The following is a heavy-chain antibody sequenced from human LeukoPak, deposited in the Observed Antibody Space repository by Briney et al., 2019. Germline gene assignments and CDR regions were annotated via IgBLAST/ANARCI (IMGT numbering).Heavy chain of an antibody. CDR3: ARVTLLNRDSSGLSWFDP. J-gene: IGHJ5*02. D-gene: IGHD3-22*01. Sequence: SETLSLTCTVSGGSISSSGYYWSWIRQHPGKGLEWIGYIYYSGSTYYNPSLKSRVTISVDTSKNQFSLKLSSVTAADTAVYYCARVTLLNRDSSGLSWFDPWGQGTLVTVSS. V-gene: IGHV4-31*03. CDR1: GGSISSSGYY. CDR2: IYYSGST.